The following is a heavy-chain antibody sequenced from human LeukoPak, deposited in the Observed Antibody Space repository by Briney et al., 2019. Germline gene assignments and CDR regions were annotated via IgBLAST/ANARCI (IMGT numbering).Heavy chain of an antibody. Sequence: GGSLRLSCAASGFTFSSSEMNWVRQAPGKGLEWLSYISSSGSTIYYADSVKGRFTISRDNAKNSLYLQMRSLRAEDTAVYYCARDRNGNYFDYWGQGTLVTVPS. J-gene: IGHJ4*02. CDR2: ISSSGSTI. D-gene: IGHD1-1*01. CDR3: ARDRNGNYFDY. CDR1: GFTFSSSE. V-gene: IGHV3-48*03.